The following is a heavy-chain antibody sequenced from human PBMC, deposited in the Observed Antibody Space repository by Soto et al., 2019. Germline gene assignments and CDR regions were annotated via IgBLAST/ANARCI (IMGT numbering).Heavy chain of an antibody. J-gene: IGHJ6*02. CDR2: INPKSGGT. CDR3: ARGDSTDCSNGVCSFFYNHDMDV. Sequence: ASVKVSCKASGYTFTDFYIHWVRQAPGQGLEWLGRINPKSGGTSTAQKFQGWVTMTTDTSISTASMELTRLTSDDTAIYYCARGDSTDCSNGVCSFFYNHDMDVWGQGTTVTVSS. CDR1: GYTFTDFY. V-gene: IGHV1-2*04. D-gene: IGHD2-8*01.